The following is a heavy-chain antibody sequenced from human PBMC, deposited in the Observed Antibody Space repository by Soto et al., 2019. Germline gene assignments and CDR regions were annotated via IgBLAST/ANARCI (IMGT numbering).Heavy chain of an antibody. CDR2: IYHSGST. D-gene: IGHD3-22*01. CDR1: GGSISSGGYS. CDR3: ARGSGWLLPTTFDY. J-gene: IGHJ4*02. Sequence: TSETLSLTCAVSGGSISSGGYSWSWIRQPPGKGLEWIGYIYHSGSTYYNPSLKSRVTISVDRSKNQFSLKLSSVTAADTAVYYCARGSGWLLPTTFDYWGQGTLVTVSS. V-gene: IGHV4-30-2*01.